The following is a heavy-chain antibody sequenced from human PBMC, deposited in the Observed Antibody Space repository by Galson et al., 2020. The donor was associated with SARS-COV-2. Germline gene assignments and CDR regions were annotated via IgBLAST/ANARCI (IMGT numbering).Heavy chain of an antibody. CDR3: AIPPRWGSYRYPSFDY. J-gene: IGHJ4*02. D-gene: IGHD3-16*02. Sequence: GGSLRLSCAASGFTFSSYAMSWVRQAPGKGLEWVSAISGSGGSTYYADSVKGRFTISRDNSKNTLYLQMNSLRAEDTAVYYCAIPPRWGSYRYPSFDYWGQGTLVTVSS. CDR1: GFTFSSYA. CDR2: ISGSGGST. V-gene: IGHV3-23*01.